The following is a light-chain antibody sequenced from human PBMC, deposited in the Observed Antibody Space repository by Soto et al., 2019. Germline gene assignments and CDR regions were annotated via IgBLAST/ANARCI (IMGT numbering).Light chain of an antibody. V-gene: IGKV3-15*01. CDR3: QQHYNWALA. Sequence: EIVMTQSPDTLSVSPGERATLSCRASQSISSKLAWYQQKPGQAPRLLIYGASNRATGIPAGFSGSGSGTEVTHTSSSLQSDDSAVYYCQQHYNWALAFGQGTRLEIK. CDR1: QSISSK. J-gene: IGKJ5*01. CDR2: GAS.